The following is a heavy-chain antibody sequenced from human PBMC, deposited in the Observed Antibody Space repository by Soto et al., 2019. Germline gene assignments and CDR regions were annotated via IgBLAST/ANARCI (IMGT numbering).Heavy chain of an antibody. CDR2: IYSSGYT. D-gene: IGHD3-10*01. CDR1: GGSISSYY. CDR3: ARGSANDRSFGFDS. Sequence: SEPLSLTCTVSGGSISSYYWNWIRQPPGKGLEWIGYIYSSGYTNYNPSLKTRVTMTVDTSKNQFSLKLSSASAADTAVYYCARGSANDRSFGFDSWGQGSLVTVAS. J-gene: IGHJ4*02. V-gene: IGHV4-59*01.